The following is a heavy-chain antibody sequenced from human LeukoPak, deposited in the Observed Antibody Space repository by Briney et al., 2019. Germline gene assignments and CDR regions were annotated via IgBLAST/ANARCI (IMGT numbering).Heavy chain of an antibody. CDR1: GFSFSSYS. CDR3: VRDLDWAFDY. CDR2: ISSRSII. J-gene: IGHJ4*02. V-gene: IGHV3-48*02. D-gene: IGHD3/OR15-3a*01. Sequence: GGSLRLSCAASGFSFSSYSMNWVRQAPGKGLEWVSYISSRSIIYYAESMRGRFSISRDNAKSSLYLQMNSLRDEDTAVYYCVRDLDWAFDYWGQGTLVTVSS.